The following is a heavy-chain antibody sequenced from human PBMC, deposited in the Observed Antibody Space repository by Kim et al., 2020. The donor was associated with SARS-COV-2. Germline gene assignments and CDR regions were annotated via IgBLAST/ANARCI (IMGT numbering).Heavy chain of an antibody. J-gene: IGHJ4*02. D-gene: IGHD3-10*01. CDR3: ARGLSSWPY. CDR1: GFIFTSYN. V-gene: IGHV3-23*01. Sequence: GGSLRLSCAASGFIFTSYNINWVRQAPGKGLQWVSGVSASGDTTNYADSVRGRFTISRDISENTLYLQMNSLTAEDTAIYYCARGLSSWPYWGQGTLFTV. CDR2: VSASGDTT.